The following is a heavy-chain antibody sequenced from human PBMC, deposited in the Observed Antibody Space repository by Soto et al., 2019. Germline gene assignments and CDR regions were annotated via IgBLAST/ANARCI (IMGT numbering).Heavy chain of an antibody. CDR1: GFTFGTYA. V-gene: IGHV3-23*01. D-gene: IGHD1-1*01. Sequence: VQLLESGGGLVQPGGSLRLSCAASGFTFGTYAMSWVRQVSGKGLEWVSGISGSGGSTYYAHSVKGRFTVSRGNSENTLYLQMSGLRVEDTAVYYCARGAEGNAYGYWYFDLWGRGTLVTVSS. CDR3: ARGAEGNAYGYWYFDL. CDR2: ISGSGGST. J-gene: IGHJ2*01.